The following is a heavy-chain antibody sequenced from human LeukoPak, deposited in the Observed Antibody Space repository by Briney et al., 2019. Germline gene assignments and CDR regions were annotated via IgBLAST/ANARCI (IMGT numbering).Heavy chain of an antibody. CDR1: GYSFTSYW. V-gene: IGHV5-10-1*01. D-gene: IGHD3-22*01. CDR2: IDPSDSYT. Sequence: GESLKISCKGSGYSFTSYWISWVRQMPGKGLEWMGRIDPSDSYTNYSPSFQGHVTISADKSISTAYLQWSSLKASDTAMYYCARLGYYDSSGYYYYYYGMDVWGQGTTVTVSS. J-gene: IGHJ6*02. CDR3: ARLGYYDSSGYYYYYYGMDV.